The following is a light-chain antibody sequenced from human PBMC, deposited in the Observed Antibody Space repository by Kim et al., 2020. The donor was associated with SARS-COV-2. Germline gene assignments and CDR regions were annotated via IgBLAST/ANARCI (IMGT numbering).Light chain of an antibody. CDR3: AAWDDTLSARV. Sequence: GQAVTIPCSGRTSNVGKTFVYWYQQLPGTAPRLLIYANNQRPSGVPDRFSGSKSGTSASLAISELRSEDEANYYCAAWDDTLSARVFGGGTQLTV. J-gene: IGLJ3*02. CDR2: ANN. CDR1: TSNVGKTF. V-gene: IGLV1-47*02.